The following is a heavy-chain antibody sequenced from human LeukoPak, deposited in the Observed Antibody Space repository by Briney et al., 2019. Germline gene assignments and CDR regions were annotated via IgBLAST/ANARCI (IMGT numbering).Heavy chain of an antibody. V-gene: IGHV3-53*01. CDR3: AKDREGGL. J-gene: IGHJ4*02. Sequence: GGSLRLSCAASGFTVNINYMSWVRQAPGKGLEWVSIIFSGGSTYYADSVKGRFTISRDNSKNTLYLQMSSLRAEDTAMYYCAKDREGGLWGQGTLVTVSS. CDR1: GFTVNINY. D-gene: IGHD3-16*01. CDR2: IFSGGST.